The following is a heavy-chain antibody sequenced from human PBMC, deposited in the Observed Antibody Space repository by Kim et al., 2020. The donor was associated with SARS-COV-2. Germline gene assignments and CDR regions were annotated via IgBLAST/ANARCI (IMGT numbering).Heavy chain of an antibody. J-gene: IGHJ6*02. CDR1: GGTFSSYA. CDR2: IIPIFGTA. D-gene: IGHD3-10*01. CDR3: ARGRPADYYGSGSYGKLYYYYGMDV. V-gene: IGHV1-69*13. Sequence: SVKVSCKASGGTFSSYAISWVRQAPGQGLEWMGGIIPIFGTANYAQKFQGRVTITADESTSTAYMELSSLRSEDTAVYYCARGRPADYYGSGSYGKLYYYYGMDVWGQGTTVTVSS.